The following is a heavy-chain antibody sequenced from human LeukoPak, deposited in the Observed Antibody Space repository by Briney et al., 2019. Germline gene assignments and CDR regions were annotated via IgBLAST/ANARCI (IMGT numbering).Heavy chain of an antibody. D-gene: IGHD3-3*01. V-gene: IGHV4-31*03. CDR3: ARGYDFWSGYGAKGYGMDV. CDR1: GGSINSGGYY. CDR2: MYYSGST. Sequence: PSQTLSLTCTVSGGSINSGGYYWSWIRQHPGKGLEWIGCMYYSGSTYYNPSLKSRVTISVDTSNNQFSLKLSSVTAADTAVYYCARGYDFWSGYGAKGYGMDVWGQGTTVTVSS. J-gene: IGHJ6*02.